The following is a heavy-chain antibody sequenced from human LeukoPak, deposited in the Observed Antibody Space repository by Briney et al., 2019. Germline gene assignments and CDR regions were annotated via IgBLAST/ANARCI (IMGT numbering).Heavy chain of an antibody. D-gene: IGHD3-22*01. CDR2: ISSSGSTI. CDR3: AKDHYDSSGFPMDV. Sequence: PGGSLRLSCAASGFTFSSYEMNWVRQAPGKGLEWVSYISSSGSTIYYADSVKGRFTISRDNAKNSLYLQMNSLRAEDTAVYYCAKDHYDSSGFPMDVWGKGTTVTISS. CDR1: GFTFSSYE. J-gene: IGHJ6*03. V-gene: IGHV3-48*03.